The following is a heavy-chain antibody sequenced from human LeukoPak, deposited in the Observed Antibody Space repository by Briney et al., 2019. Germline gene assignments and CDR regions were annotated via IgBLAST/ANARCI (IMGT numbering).Heavy chain of an antibody. J-gene: IGHJ3*02. Sequence: GGSLRLSCAASGFTFSSYAMHWVPQAPGKGLEWVTFIQYDGSNKFYADSVKGRFTISRDNTQNSLSLQMNSLRAEDTAVYYCARLAVYHLSHTFDIWGQGTMVTVSS. CDR2: IQYDGSNK. D-gene: IGHD2-8*02. V-gene: IGHV3-30*12. CDR3: ARLAVYHLSHTFDI. CDR1: GFTFSSYA.